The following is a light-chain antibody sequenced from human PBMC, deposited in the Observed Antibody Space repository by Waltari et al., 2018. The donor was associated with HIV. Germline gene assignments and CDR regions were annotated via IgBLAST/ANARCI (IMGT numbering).Light chain of an antibody. CDR1: QSISAK. J-gene: IGKJ2*01. V-gene: IGKV3-15*01. Sequence: EIVMTQSPPTLSVSPGQTVTISCRASQSISAKVAWYQQRPGQAPRLLIYEAATRPTGIPARFSGSGSGTEFTLTISSLQSEDFATYFCQQYDSGPRGITFGQGTMLEIK. CDR2: EAA. CDR3: QQYDSGPRGIT.